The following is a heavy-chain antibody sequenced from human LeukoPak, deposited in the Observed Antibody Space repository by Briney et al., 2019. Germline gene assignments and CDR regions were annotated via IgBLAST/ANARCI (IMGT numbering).Heavy chain of an antibody. V-gene: IGHV3-23*01. D-gene: IGHD2-15*01. CDR1: GFTFSSYA. CDR2: ISGSGGST. J-gene: IGHJ4*02. Sequence: PGGSLRLSCAASGFTFSSYAMRWVRQAPGKGLEWVSAISGSGGSTYYADSVKGRFTISRDNSKNTLYLQMNSLRAEDTAVYYCAKVDKGYCSGGSCYVDYWGQGTLVTVSS. CDR3: AKVDKGYCSGGSCYVDY.